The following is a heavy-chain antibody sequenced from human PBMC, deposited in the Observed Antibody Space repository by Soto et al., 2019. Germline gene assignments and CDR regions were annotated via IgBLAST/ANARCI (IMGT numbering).Heavy chain of an antibody. CDR1: GLTFSAYS. CDR2: ISSSSSYI. D-gene: IGHD1-1*01. V-gene: IGHV3-21*01. Sequence: PGGSLRLSCAASGLTFSAYSMNWVRQAPGKGLEWVSSISSSSSYISYADSVKGRFTISRDNARNSLYLQMNSLRAEDTAVYYCAGEGLSTVPPSWGQGTLVTVSS. CDR3: AGEGLSTVPPS. J-gene: IGHJ5*02.